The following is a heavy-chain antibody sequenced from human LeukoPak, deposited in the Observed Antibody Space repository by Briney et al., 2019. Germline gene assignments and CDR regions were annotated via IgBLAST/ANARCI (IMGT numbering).Heavy chain of an antibody. Sequence: GGSLRLSCAASGFTFSNYSMNWVRQAPGKGLEWVSYISSSSGIINYADSVKGRFTISRDDAKNSLYLQMSSLRAEDTAVYYCARTPQHFYFYMDVWGKGTTVTVSS. V-gene: IGHV3-48*04. J-gene: IGHJ6*03. D-gene: IGHD2-15*01. CDR1: GFTFSNYS. CDR3: ARTPQHFYFYMDV. CDR2: ISSSSGII.